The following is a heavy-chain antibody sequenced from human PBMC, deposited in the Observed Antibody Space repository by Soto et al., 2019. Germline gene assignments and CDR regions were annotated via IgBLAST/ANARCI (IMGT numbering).Heavy chain of an antibody. CDR3: AADQNLGVITSY. CDR2: IVVGSGNT. J-gene: IGHJ4*02. CDR1: GFTFTSSA. D-gene: IGHD3-22*01. V-gene: IGHV1-58*01. Sequence: SVKVSCKASGFTFTSSAVQWVRQARGQRLEWIGWIVVGSGNTNYAQKFQERVTITRDMSTSTAYMELSSLRSEDTAVYYCAADQNLGVITSYWGQGTLVTVSS.